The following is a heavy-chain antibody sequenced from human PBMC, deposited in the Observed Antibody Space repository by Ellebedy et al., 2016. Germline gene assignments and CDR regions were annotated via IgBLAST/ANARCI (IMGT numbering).Heavy chain of an antibody. J-gene: IGHJ4*02. D-gene: IGHD1-26*01. Sequence: GSLRLSXTVSGYSISSGYYWGWIRQPPGKGLEWIGSIYHSGSTNYNPSLKSRVTMSVDTSKNQFSLKLSSVTAADTAVYYCARGEVGAWDFDYWGQGTLVTVSS. V-gene: IGHV4-38-2*02. CDR2: IYHSGST. CDR1: GYSISSGYY. CDR3: ARGEVGAWDFDY.